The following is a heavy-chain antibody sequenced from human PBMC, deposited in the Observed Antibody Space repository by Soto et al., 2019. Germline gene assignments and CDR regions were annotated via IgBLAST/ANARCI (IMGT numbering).Heavy chain of an antibody. D-gene: IGHD3-16*02. CDR2: IIPIFGTA. Sequence: QVQLVQSGAEVKKPGSSVKVSCKASGGTFSSYAISWVRQAPGQGLEWMGGIIPIFGTANYAQKFQGRFTITADKSTRTVYMELSSLRSEDTAVYYCARDALGKTVKYGMDVWGQGTTVTVSS. J-gene: IGHJ6*02. CDR1: GGTFSSYA. CDR3: ARDALGKTVKYGMDV. V-gene: IGHV1-69*06.